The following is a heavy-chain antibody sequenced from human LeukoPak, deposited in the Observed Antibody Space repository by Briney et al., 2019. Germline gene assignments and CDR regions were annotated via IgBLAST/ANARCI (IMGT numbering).Heavy chain of an antibody. CDR3: ERQVLRYLDWLLEFDY. J-gene: IGHJ4*02. V-gene: IGHV4-39*01. CDR2: IYYSGST. Sequence: PSETLSLTCTVSGGSISSSSYYWGWIRQPPGKGLEWIGSIYYSGSTYYNPSLKSRVTISVDTSKNQFSLKLSSVTAADTAVYYCERQVLRYLDWLLEFDYWGQGTLVTVSS. CDR1: GGSISSSSYY. D-gene: IGHD3-9*01.